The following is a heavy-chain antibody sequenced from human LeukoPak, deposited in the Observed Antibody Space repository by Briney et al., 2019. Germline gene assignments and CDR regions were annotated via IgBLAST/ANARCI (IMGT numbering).Heavy chain of an antibody. V-gene: IGHV3-30*03. J-gene: IGHJ6*02. CDR3: ARGGYYAMDV. Sequence: GGSLRLSCAASGFTFSNFDMHWVRQAPGEGLERVAVISHDGSNKFYVDSVKGRFTISRDNSQNTLYLQMNRLRGEDTAVYYCARGGYYAMDVWGQGTTVTVSS. CDR2: ISHDGSNK. CDR1: GFTFSNFD.